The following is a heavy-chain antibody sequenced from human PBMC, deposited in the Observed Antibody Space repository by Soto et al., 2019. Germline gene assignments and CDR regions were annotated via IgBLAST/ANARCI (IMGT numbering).Heavy chain of an antibody. CDR1: GGSISSYY. V-gene: IGHV4-59*08. Sequence: QVQLQESSTGLVKPSETLSLTCTVSGGSISSYYWSWIRQPPGKGLEWIGYIYYSGSTNFNPSLKSRVTISVDTSKNQFSLKLCSVTAADTAVYYCARRWGGALDFWGQGTLVTVSS. CDR2: IYYSGST. CDR3: ARRWGGALDF. D-gene: IGHD3-16*01. J-gene: IGHJ4*02.